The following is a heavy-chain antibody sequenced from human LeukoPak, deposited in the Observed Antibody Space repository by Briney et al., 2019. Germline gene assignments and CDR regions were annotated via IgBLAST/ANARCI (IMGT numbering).Heavy chain of an antibody. D-gene: IGHD3-9*01. V-gene: IGHV1-69*13. Sequence: SVKVSCKAPGGTFSSYAISWVRQAPGQGLEWMGGIIPIFGTANYAQKFQGRVTITADESTSTAYMELSSLRSEDTAVYYCAKSDILTGYLPRYYYMDVWGKGTTVTVSS. CDR1: GGTFSSYA. CDR2: IIPIFGTA. CDR3: AKSDILTGYLPRYYYMDV. J-gene: IGHJ6*03.